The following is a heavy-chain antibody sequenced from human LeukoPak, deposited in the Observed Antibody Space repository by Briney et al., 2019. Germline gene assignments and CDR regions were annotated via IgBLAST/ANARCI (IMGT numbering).Heavy chain of an antibody. J-gene: IGHJ3*02. CDR3: ARDPNDDYIGAFYM. D-gene: IGHD4-17*01. Sequence: GGSLRLSCAASGFTFSSYAMSWVRQAPGKGPEGVSAIRGGGTSEFYADSVKGRFRISRDNSKDTLFLQMNSLRAEDTAVYYCARDPNDDYIGAFYMWGPGTMVTVSS. CDR1: GFTFSSYA. V-gene: IGHV3-23*01. CDR2: IRGGGTSE.